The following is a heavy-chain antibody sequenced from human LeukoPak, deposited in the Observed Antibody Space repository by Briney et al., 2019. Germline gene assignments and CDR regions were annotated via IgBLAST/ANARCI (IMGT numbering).Heavy chain of an antibody. J-gene: IGHJ4*02. Sequence: GESLKISCKGSGYSFTSYWIGWVLQMPGKGLEWMVIIYPGDSDTRYSPSFQGQVTISADKSISTAYLQWSSLKASDTAMYYCARRGASDGGYSYGYGYWGQGTLVTVSS. CDR3: ARRGASDGGYSYGYGY. CDR2: IYPGDSDT. V-gene: IGHV5-51*01. CDR1: GYSFTSYW. D-gene: IGHD5-18*01.